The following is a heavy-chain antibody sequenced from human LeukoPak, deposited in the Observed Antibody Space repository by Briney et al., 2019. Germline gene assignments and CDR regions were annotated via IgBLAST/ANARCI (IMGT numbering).Heavy chain of an antibody. CDR3: ARDSSGDDYGLVDY. CDR2: INPNSGGT. D-gene: IGHD4-17*01. Sequence: ASVKVCCKASGYTFTGYYMHWVRQAPGQGLEWMGWINPNSGGTNSAQKFQGRVTMIRDTSISTAYMELRRLTSDDTAVYYCARDSSGDDYGLVDYWGQGTLVTVSS. V-gene: IGHV1-2*02. J-gene: IGHJ4*02. CDR1: GYTFTGYY.